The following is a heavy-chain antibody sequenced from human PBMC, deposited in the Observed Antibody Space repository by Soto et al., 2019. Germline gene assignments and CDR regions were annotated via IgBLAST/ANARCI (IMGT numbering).Heavy chain of an antibody. Sequence: ASVKVSCKASGYTFTSYDINWVRQATGQGLEWMGWMNPNSGNTGYAQKFQGRVTMTRNTSISTAYMELSSLRSEDTAVYYCARGLGYSSITIFVGYFDPWGQGTLVTVSS. J-gene: IGHJ5*02. CDR1: GYTFTSYD. V-gene: IGHV1-8*01. CDR3: ARGLGYSSITIFVGYFDP. D-gene: IGHD3-3*01. CDR2: MNPNSGNT.